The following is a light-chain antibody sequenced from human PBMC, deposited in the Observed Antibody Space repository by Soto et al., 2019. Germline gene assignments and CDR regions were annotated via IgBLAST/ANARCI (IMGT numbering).Light chain of an antibody. CDR3: QKYNSAPPGT. V-gene: IGKV1-27*01. J-gene: IGKJ1*01. CDR1: QGISNY. Sequence: DIQMTQSPSSLSASVGDRVTITCRASQGISNYLAWYQQKPGKVPKLLIYAASTLQSGVPSRFSGRGSGTDFTLTISSLQPEDVATYYCQKYNSAPPGTFGQGTKVEI. CDR2: AAS.